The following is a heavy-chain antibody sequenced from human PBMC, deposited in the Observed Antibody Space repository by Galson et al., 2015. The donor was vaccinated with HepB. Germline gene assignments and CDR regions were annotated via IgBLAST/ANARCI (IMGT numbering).Heavy chain of an antibody. CDR3: ARARGSGPAAYFDY. V-gene: IGHV3-11*05. CDR2: ISSSSDFT. Sequence: SLRLSCAASGFTFSDDYMSWIRQAPGKGLDWISYISSSSDFTNYADSVRGRFTISRDNATNSLYLQMNSLRVEDTAVYYCARARGSGPAAYFDYWGQGILVTVSS. D-gene: IGHD6-19*01. CDR1: GFTFSDDY. J-gene: IGHJ4*02.